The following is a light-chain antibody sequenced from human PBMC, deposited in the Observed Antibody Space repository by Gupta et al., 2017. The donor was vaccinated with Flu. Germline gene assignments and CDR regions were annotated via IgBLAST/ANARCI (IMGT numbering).Light chain of an antibody. CDR1: SSDVGGYNY. CDR3: CSYAGSYTWV. J-gene: IGLJ3*02. Sequence: SVTISCTGTSSDVGGYNYVSWFQQHPGAAPKLMIYDVSKRPSGVPDRFSGSKSGNTASLTISGLQAEDEADYYCCSYAGSYTWVFGGGTKLTVL. V-gene: IGLV2-11*01. CDR2: DVS.